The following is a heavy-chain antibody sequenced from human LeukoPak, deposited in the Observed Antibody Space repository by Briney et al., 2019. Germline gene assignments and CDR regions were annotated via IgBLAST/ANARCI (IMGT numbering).Heavy chain of an antibody. J-gene: IGHJ4*02. CDR2: IRQDGGDF. Sequence: PGGSLRLSCAASGFTFSDYWMSWVRQDPGKGLAWVANIRQDGGDFNYVDSVKGRFTISRDNARNSLFLQMNNLRVEDTAVYYCAVTTRSRAFHYWGQGTLVTVSS. V-gene: IGHV3-7*01. CDR3: AVTTRSRAFHY. D-gene: IGHD4-17*01. CDR1: GFTFSDYW.